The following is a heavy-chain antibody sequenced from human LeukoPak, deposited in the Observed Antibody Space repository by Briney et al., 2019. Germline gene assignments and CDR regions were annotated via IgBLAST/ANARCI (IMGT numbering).Heavy chain of an antibody. CDR3: ARESLLFGYFDWLLSDPPPAYYMDV. CDR1: GYTFTSYG. Sequence: GASVKVSCKAFGYTFTSYGISWVRQAPGQGLEWMGWISAYNGNTNYAQKLQGRVTMTTDTSTSTAYMELRSLRSDDTAVYYCARESLLFGYFDWLLSDPPPAYYMDVWGKGTTVTVSS. D-gene: IGHD3-9*01. CDR2: ISAYNGNT. V-gene: IGHV1-18*01. J-gene: IGHJ6*03.